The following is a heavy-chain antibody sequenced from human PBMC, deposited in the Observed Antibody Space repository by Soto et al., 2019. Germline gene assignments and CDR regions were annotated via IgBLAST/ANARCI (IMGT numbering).Heavy chain of an antibody. J-gene: IGHJ4*02. Sequence: QVQLVESGGGVVQPGRSLILSCAASGFTFSSYGMHWVRQAPGKGLEWVAVIWYDESRRYYADSVKGRFTISRDTSQSTLYPQMNSLRAEDTAVYYCARDICSGGFCLDYWGQGTLVIVSS. D-gene: IGHD2-15*01. V-gene: IGHV3-33*01. CDR2: IWYDESRR. CDR3: ARDICSGGFCLDY. CDR1: GFTFSSYG.